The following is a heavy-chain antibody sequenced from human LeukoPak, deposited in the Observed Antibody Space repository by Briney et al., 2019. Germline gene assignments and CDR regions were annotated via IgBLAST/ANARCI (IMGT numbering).Heavy chain of an antibody. CDR1: GFTFDDYA. CDR3: AKDFKAVTLYYFDY. CDR2: ISWSSGSI. Sequence: GGSLRLSCAASGFTFDDYAMHWVRQAPGKGLEWVSGISWSSGSIGYADSVKGRFTISRDNAKNSLYLQMNCLRAEDTALYYCAKDFKAVTLYYFDYWGQGTLVTVSS. D-gene: IGHD4-17*01. J-gene: IGHJ4*02. V-gene: IGHV3-9*01.